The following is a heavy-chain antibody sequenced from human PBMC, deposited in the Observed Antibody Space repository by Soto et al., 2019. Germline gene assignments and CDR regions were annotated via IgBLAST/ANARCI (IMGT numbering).Heavy chain of an antibody. J-gene: IGHJ6*02. Sequence: QVQLVESGGGVVQPGRSLRLSCAASGFTFSSYGMHWVRQAPGKGLEWVAVIWYDGSNKYYADSVKGRFTISRDNSKNTLYLQMNSLRAEDTAVYYCARYPRETGDRDNYYYGMDVWGQGTTVTVSS. CDR1: GFTFSSYG. CDR2: IWYDGSNK. CDR3: ARYPRETGDRDNYYYGMDV. D-gene: IGHD7-27*01. V-gene: IGHV3-33*01.